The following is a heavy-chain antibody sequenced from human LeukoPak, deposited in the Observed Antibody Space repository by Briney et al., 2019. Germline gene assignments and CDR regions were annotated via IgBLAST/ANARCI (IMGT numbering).Heavy chain of an antibody. Sequence: SETLSLTCTVSGGSISSYYWSWIRQPAGKGLEWIGRIYTSGSTNYNPSLKSRVTMSVDTSKNQFSLKLSSVTAADTAVYYCARGRIAAAGYYYYYMDVWGEGTTVTISS. J-gene: IGHJ6*03. D-gene: IGHD6-13*01. CDR2: IYTSGST. CDR1: GGSISSYY. CDR3: ARGRIAAAGYYYYYMDV. V-gene: IGHV4-4*07.